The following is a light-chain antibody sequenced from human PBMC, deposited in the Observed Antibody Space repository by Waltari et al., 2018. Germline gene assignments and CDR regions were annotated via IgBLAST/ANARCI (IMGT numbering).Light chain of an antibody. CDR3: QQYGNSRT. J-gene: IGKJ1*01. Sequence: EVVLTQSPDTLSLSPGERATLSCRASQTITNNYLAWYQQKPGQAPRLLIYGASDRAAATPDRFRSSGSETDFTLSISRLEPDDVAVYFCQQYGNSRTFGQGTTVEFK. V-gene: IGKV3-20*01. CDR1: QTITNNY. CDR2: GAS.